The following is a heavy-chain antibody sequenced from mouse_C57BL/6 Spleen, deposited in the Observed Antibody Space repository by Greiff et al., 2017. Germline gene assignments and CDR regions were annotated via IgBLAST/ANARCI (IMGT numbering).Heavy chain of an antibody. CDR3: ARSSDYGNFFDY. CDR2: INPNNGGT. CDR1: GYTFTDYN. D-gene: IGHD2-1*01. J-gene: IGHJ2*01. V-gene: IGHV1-18*01. Sequence: VQLQQSGPELVKPGASVKIPCKASGYTFTDYNMDWVKQSHGKSLEWIGDINPNNGGTIYNQKFKGKATLTVDKSSSTAYLELRSLTSEDTAVYYCARSSDYGNFFDYWGQGTTLTVSS.